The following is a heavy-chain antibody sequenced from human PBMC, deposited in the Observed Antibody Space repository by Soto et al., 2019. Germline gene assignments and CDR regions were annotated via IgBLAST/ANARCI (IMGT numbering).Heavy chain of an antibody. CDR2: MSYAGTYK. V-gene: IGHV3-30*18. CDR1: GFTFSGYG. D-gene: IGHD4-17*01. J-gene: IGHJ4*02. Sequence: GGSLRLSCAVSGFTFSGYGMHWVRQAAGKGLEWVAVMSYAGTYKYYADSVKGRFTISRDLSGNTLFLQMNSLRAEDAAIYYCAKDLFDYSDPRNFDHWGQAILVTVSS. CDR3: AKDLFDYSDPRNFDH.